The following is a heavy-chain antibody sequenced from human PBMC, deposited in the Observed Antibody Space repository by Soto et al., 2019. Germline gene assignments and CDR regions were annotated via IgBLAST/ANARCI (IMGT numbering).Heavy chain of an antibody. Sequence: SETLSLTCTVSGGSISSYYWSWIRQPPGKGLEWIGYTYYSGSTNYNPSLKSRVTISVDTSKNQFSLKLSSVTAADTAVYYCARGRGGDYWGQGTLVTVS. CDR3: ARGRGGDY. CDR2: TYYSGST. CDR1: GGSISSYY. J-gene: IGHJ4*02. V-gene: IGHV4-59*01. D-gene: IGHD3-10*01.